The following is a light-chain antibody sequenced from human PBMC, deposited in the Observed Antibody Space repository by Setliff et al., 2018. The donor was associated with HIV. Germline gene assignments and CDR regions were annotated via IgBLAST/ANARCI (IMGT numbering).Light chain of an antibody. J-gene: IGKJ4*01. V-gene: IGKV1-13*02. CDR3: QQFNSYPPT. CDR1: QGISSA. CDR2: DAS. Sequence: AIQLTQSPSSLSASVGERVTTTCRASQGISSALAWYQQKPGKAPKLLIYDASSLKSGVPSRFSGSGSGRHFTLTISSLQPEDFATYYCQQFNSYPPTFGGGTKVDIK.